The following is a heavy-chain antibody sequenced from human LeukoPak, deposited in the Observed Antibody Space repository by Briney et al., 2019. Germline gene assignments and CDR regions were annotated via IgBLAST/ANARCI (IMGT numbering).Heavy chain of an antibody. CDR2: IYYSGST. J-gene: IGHJ3*02. D-gene: IGHD1-26*01. CDR1: GGSISSSSYY. Sequence: SETLSLTCTVSGGSISSSSYYWGWIRQPPGKGLEWIGSIYYSGSTYCNPSLKSRVTISVDTSKNQFSLKLSSVTAADTAVYYCARAGIVGAPDAFDIWGQGTMVTVSS. V-gene: IGHV4-39*01. CDR3: ARAGIVGAPDAFDI.